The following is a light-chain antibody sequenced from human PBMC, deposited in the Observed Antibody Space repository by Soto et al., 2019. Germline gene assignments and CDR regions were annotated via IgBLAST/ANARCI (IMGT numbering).Light chain of an antibody. CDR3: QQYGSTPIT. V-gene: IGKV3-20*01. CDR2: DAS. J-gene: IGKJ5*01. Sequence: EIVLTQSPGTLSLSPGERVTLSCRASQSVSSSYLAWYHQKPGQAPRLLIYDASSRATGIPDRFSGSGSGTDFTLTISRLEPEDFAVYYWQQYGSTPITFGQGTRLEIK. CDR1: QSVSSSY.